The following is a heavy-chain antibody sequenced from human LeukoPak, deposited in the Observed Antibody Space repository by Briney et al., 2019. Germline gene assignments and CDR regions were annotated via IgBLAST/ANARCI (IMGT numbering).Heavy chain of an antibody. D-gene: IGHD4-23*01. CDR3: ATYSTNGGNSLGAFDI. CDR2: INPSGGST. CDR1: GYTFTSYY. Sequence: GASVKVSCKASGYTFTSYYMHWVRQAPGQGLEWMGIINPSGGSTSYAQKFQGRVTMTRDTSTSTVYMELSSLRSEDTAVYYCATYSTNGGNSLGAFDIWGQGTMVTVSS. J-gene: IGHJ3*02. V-gene: IGHV1-46*01.